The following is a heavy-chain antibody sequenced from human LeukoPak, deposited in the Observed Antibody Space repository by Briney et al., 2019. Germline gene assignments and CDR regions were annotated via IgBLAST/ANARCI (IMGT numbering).Heavy chain of an antibody. CDR2: ISASSSTV. CDR3: ARVTRTYYFSFDI. D-gene: IGHD3/OR15-3a*01. J-gene: IGHJ3*02. V-gene: IGHV3-48*02. Sequence: PGGSLRLSCAASGFTFSSHNMNWVRQAPGKGLEWVSYISASSSTVSYADSVEGRFTISRDNAENSLYLQLNSLRDEDTAVYYCARVTRTYYFSFDIWGQGTMVTVSS. CDR1: GFTFSSHN.